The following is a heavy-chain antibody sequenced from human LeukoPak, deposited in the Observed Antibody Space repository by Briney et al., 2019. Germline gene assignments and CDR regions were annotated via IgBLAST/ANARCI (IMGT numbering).Heavy chain of an antibody. Sequence: TSETLSLTCTVSGYSMSSGYYWGWIRQPPGKGLQWIGSIFHSGNSYYNPSLKSRVTISVDTSKNQFSLKVNSVTAADTAVYYCARVGYNWNLWFDVWGQGTTVTVSS. D-gene: IGHD1-7*01. V-gene: IGHV4-38-2*02. CDR2: IFHSGNS. CDR3: ARVGYNWNLWFDV. CDR1: GYSMSSGYY. J-gene: IGHJ3*01.